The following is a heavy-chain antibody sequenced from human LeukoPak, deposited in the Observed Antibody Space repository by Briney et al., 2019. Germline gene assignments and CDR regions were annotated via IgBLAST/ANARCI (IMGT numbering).Heavy chain of an antibody. CDR1: GFTFSRHA. CDR2: ISGSGGST. J-gene: IGHJ4*02. V-gene: IGHV3-23*01. D-gene: IGHD6-13*01. Sequence: GSLRPSCAASGFTFSRHAMRWVRPASGKGPEWVSTISGSGGSTYYADSVKGRFTISRDNSKNTLYLQMNSLRAEDTAVYYCASPSSSSWYNRIDYWGQGTLVTVSS. CDR3: ASPSSSSWYNRIDY.